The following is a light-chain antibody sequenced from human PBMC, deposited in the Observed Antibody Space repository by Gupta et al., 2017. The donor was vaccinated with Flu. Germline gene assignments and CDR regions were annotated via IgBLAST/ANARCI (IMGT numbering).Light chain of an antibody. CDR1: QTVGRY. Sequence: GDRATLTCRASQTVGRYLVWYQQKPGQAPRLLMSDASTRATGIPARFGGSGSGTDFTLTISSLEPEDLAVYYCQQCSDWPMTFGQGTRLEIK. V-gene: IGKV3-11*01. J-gene: IGKJ5*01. CDR2: DAS. CDR3: QQCSDWPMT.